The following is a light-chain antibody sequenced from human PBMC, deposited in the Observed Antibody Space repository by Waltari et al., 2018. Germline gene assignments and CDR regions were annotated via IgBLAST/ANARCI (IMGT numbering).Light chain of an antibody. CDR3: SSFTYTTTLV. Sequence: QSALTQPASVSGSLGQSITIYCTGTSRDVGGYGQVSWYQQHPGKAPELIIYEVSKRPSGVSDRFSGSKSGNTASLTISGLQADDEADFYCSSFTYTTTLVFGGGTKLTVL. CDR2: EVS. CDR1: SRDVGGYGQ. J-gene: IGLJ3*02. V-gene: IGLV2-14*01.